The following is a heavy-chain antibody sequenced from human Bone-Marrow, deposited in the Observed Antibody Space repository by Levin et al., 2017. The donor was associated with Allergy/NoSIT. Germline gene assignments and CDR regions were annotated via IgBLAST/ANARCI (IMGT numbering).Heavy chain of an antibody. CDR2: ISYEGKNV. D-gene: IGHD5-12*01. V-gene: IGHV3-30*03. CDR1: GFTFSNYG. CDR3: ARVKGRDSGYDFLGDY. J-gene: IGHJ4*02. Sequence: GGSLRLSCAASGFTFSNYGIYWVRQAPGKGLEWVAVISYEGKNVHYADSVMGRFTISRDNSKNTVYLQMNSLRVEDTAVYYCARVKGRDSGYDFLGDYWGQGTLVTVSS.